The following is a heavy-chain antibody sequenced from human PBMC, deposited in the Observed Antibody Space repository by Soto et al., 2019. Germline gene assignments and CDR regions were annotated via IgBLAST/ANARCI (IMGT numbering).Heavy chain of an antibody. D-gene: IGHD4-17*01. CDR2: ISGSGGST. V-gene: IGHV3-23*01. J-gene: IGHJ4*02. Sequence: VGSLRLSCAASGFTFSSYAMSWVRQAPGKGLEWVSAISGSGGSTYYADSVKGRFTISRDNSKNTLYLQMNSLRAEDTAVYYCAKTPTGTTKLHDLDYWGQGTLVTVSS. CDR3: AKTPTGTTKLHDLDY. CDR1: GFTFSSYA.